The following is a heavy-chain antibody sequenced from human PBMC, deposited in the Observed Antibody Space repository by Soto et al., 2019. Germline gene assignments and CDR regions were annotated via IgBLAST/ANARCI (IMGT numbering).Heavy chain of an antibody. Sequence: EVQLVESGGGLVQPGGSLRLSCAASGFTFSSHWMSWVRQAPGKRLEWVANIKQDGSDQYYVDSVKGRFTISRDNAKNSLYLQMNSLRAEDTAVYYCVRGGGDMGVWGQGTTVIVSS. D-gene: IGHD2-21*02. J-gene: IGHJ6*02. CDR3: VRGGGDMGV. CDR2: IKQDGSDQ. CDR1: GFTFSSHW. V-gene: IGHV3-7*05.